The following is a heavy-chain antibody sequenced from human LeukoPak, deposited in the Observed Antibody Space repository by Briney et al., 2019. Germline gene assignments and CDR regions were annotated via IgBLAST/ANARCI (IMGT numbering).Heavy chain of an antibody. D-gene: IGHD3-22*01. CDR1: GFTFSDYY. CDR2: ISSSGSTM. CDR3: ARPGDYYDSSGYYRFEY. J-gene: IGHJ4*02. V-gene: IGHV3-11*01. Sequence: PGGSLRLSCAASGFTFSDYYMNWIRQAPGKGLEWIPHISSSGSTMYNADSVKGRFTISRDNAKNSVYLQMNSLRAEDTAVYYCARPGDYYDSSGYYRFEYWGQGTLVTVSS.